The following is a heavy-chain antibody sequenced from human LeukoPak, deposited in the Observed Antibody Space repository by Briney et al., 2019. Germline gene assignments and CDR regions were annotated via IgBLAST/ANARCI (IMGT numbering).Heavy chain of an antibody. Sequence: GGSLRLSCAASGSTFSSYAIHWVRQAPGKGLEWVAVISYDGSNKYYADSVKGRFTISRDNSKNMVYLQMNSLRAEDTAVYYCARAVTIFGVVKRHFDYWGQGTLVTVSS. D-gene: IGHD3-3*01. CDR2: ISYDGSNK. CDR3: ARAVTIFGVVKRHFDY. V-gene: IGHV3-30-3*01. J-gene: IGHJ4*02. CDR1: GSTFSSYA.